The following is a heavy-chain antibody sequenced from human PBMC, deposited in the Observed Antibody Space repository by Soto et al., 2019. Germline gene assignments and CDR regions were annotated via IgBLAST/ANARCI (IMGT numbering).Heavy chain of an antibody. CDR2: ISSSSSYI. CDR1: GFTFSSYS. D-gene: IGHD6-19*01. J-gene: IGHJ4*02. CDR3: ARGIAVAGFDY. Sequence: EVQLVESGGGLVKPGGSLRLSCAASGFTFSSYSMNWVRQAPGKGLEWVSSISSSSSYIYYADSVKGRFTISRDNAKKSLYQQMNSLRAEDTAVYYCARGIAVAGFDYWGQGTLVNVSS. V-gene: IGHV3-21*01.